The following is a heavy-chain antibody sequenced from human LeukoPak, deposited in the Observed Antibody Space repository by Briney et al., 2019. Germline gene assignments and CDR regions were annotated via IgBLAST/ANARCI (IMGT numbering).Heavy chain of an antibody. J-gene: IGHJ4*02. Sequence: GGSLRLSCAASGFTFSSYNMNWVRQAPGKGLQWVSSISTSSDYLYYADSVKGRFTISRDNAKNSLYLQMNSLRAEDTAVYYCARDNPPRQSRIITGWGQDVDYWGQGTLVTVSS. CDR3: ARDNPPRQSRIITGWGQDVDY. CDR1: GFTFSSYN. CDR2: ISTSSDYL. D-gene: IGHD1-1*01. V-gene: IGHV3-21*01.